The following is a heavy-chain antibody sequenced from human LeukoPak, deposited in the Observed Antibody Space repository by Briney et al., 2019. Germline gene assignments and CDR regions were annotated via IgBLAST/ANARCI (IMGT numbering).Heavy chain of an antibody. J-gene: IGHJ5*02. CDR3: ASSPRTGADGASFDP. D-gene: IGHD3/OR15-3a*01. CDR1: GYTFTYRY. V-gene: IGHV1-45*02. Sequence: ASVKVSCEASGYTFTYRYLHWVRQAPGQALEWMGWITVFNGDTNYAQKFQDRLTITRDGSMSTAYMELSSLTSEDTAMYYCASSPRTGADGASFDPWGQGTLVTVSS. CDR2: ITVFNGDT.